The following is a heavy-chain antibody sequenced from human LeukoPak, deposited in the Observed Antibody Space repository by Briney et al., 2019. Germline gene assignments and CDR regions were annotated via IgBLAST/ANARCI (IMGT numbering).Heavy chain of an antibody. CDR1: GDSVSSNSAA. J-gene: IGHJ4*02. CDR2: TYYRSKWYN. D-gene: IGHD6-19*01. Sequence: SQTLSLTCAISGDSVSSNSAAWNWIRQSPSRGLEWLGRTYYRSKWYNDYAISVKSRITINPDTSKSQFSLQLSSVTPEDTAVYYCASGAVAGLAYWGQGTLVSVSS. V-gene: IGHV6-1*01. CDR3: ASGAVAGLAY.